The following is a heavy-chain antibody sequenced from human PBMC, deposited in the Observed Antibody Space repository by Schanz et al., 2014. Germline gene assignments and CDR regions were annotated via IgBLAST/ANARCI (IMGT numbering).Heavy chain of an antibody. D-gene: IGHD3-10*01. Sequence: QVQLQESGPGLVKPSQTLSLTCTVSGGSISSGSYYWSWIRQPAGKGLEWIGRIYSTGSTNYNPSRKSRVTIPKDPPKTHFSLKRPSVTAADTAVYYCARDMVENWFDSWGQGTLVTVSS. J-gene: IGHJ5*01. CDR1: GGSISSGSYY. V-gene: IGHV4-61*02. CDR3: ARDMVENWFDS. CDR2: IYSTGST.